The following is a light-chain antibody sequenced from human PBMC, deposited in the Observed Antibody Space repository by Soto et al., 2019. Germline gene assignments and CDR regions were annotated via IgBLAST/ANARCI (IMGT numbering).Light chain of an antibody. Sequence: QSALTQPASVSGSPGQSITISCTGTSSDVGSYNYVSWYQQHPGKAPKLMISEVNKRPSGVPNRFSGSKSGNTASLTVSGLQAEDEADYYCASYGGRDNLIFGGGTKLTVL. CDR1: SSDVGSYNY. V-gene: IGLV2-8*01. J-gene: IGLJ2*01. CDR3: ASYGGRDNLI. CDR2: EVN.